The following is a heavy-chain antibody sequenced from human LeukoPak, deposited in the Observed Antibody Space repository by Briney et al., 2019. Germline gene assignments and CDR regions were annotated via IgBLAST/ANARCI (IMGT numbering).Heavy chain of an antibody. CDR3: ASKGVTTENYFDF. J-gene: IGHJ4*02. D-gene: IGHD4-11*01. CDR1: GGSISSGNYY. V-gene: IGHV4-61*02. CDR2: IYTSGST. Sequence: SETLSLTCTVSGGSISSGNYYWSWIRQPAGKGLEWIGRIYTSGSTNYNPSLKSRVTISVDTSKNQFSLKLSSVTAADTAVYYCASKGVTTENYFDFWGQGTLVTVSS.